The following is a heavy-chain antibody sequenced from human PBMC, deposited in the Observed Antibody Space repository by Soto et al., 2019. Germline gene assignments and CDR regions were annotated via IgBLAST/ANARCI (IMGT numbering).Heavy chain of an antibody. Sequence: VQLVQSGAEVKKPGSSVKVSCKASGGTFSSYTISWVRQAPGQGLEWMGRIIPILGIANYAQKFQGRVTITADKSTSTAYMELSSLRSEDTAVYYCARDPSYYGSGSYYGAGWFDPWGQGTLVTVSS. CDR2: IIPILGIA. CDR1: GGTFSSYT. J-gene: IGHJ5*02. CDR3: ARDPSYYGSGSYYGAGWFDP. D-gene: IGHD3-10*01. V-gene: IGHV1-69*08.